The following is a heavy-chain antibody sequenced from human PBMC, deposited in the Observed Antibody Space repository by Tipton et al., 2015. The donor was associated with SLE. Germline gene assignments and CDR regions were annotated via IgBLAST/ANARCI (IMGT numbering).Heavy chain of an antibody. CDR3: AAQPVAGLWYFDL. D-gene: IGHD1-14*01. J-gene: IGHJ2*01. CDR2: IYYSGST. CDR1: GGSISSYY. V-gene: IGHV4-59*01. Sequence: LRLSCTVSGGSISSYYWSWIRQPPGKGLEWIGYIYYSGSTNYSPSLKSRVTISVGTSKNQFSLKLSSVTAADTAVYYCAAQPVAGLWYFDLWGRGTLVTVSS.